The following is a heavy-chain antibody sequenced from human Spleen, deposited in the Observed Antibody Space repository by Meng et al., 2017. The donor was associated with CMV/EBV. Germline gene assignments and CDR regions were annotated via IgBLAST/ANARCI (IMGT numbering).Heavy chain of an antibody. J-gene: IGHJ6*02. V-gene: IGHV1-69*05. CDR3: ARVFGDGDYFGRLFYYYYGMDV. CDR2: IIPIFGTA. CDR1: GGTFSSYA. Sequence: SVKVSCKASGGTFSSYAISWVRQAPGQGLEWMGGIIPIFGTANYAQKFQGRVTITTDESTSTAYMELSSLRSEDTAVYYCARVFGDGDYFGRLFYYYYGMDVWGQGTTVTVSS. D-gene: IGHD4-17*01.